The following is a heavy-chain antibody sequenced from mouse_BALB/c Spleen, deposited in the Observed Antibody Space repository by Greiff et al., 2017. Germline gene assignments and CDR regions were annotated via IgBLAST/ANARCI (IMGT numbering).Heavy chain of an antibody. CDR2: ISNGGGST. J-gene: IGHJ4*01. D-gene: IGHD2-4*01. V-gene: IGHV5-12-2*01. CDR1: GFTFSSYT. CDR3: ARHKDDYDEGYYAMDY. Sequence: EVQLVESGGGLVQPGGSLKLSCAASGFTFSSYTMSWVRQTPEKRLEWVAYISNGGGSTYYPDTVKGRFTISRDNAKNTLYLQMSSLKSEDTAMYYCARHKDDYDEGYYAMDYWGQGTSVTVSS.